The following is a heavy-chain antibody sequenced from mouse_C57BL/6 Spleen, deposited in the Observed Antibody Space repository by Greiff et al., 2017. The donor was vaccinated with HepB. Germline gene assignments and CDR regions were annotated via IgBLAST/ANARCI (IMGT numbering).Heavy chain of an antibody. V-gene: IGHV5-17*01. CDR1: GFTFSDYG. Sequence: EVKLVESGGGLVKPGGSLKLSCAASGFTFSDYGMHWVRQAPEKGLEWVAYISSGSSTIYYADTVKGRFTISRDNAKNTLFLQMTSLRSEDTAMYYCARPTIVTTPFAYWGQGTLVTVSA. D-gene: IGHD2-5*01. CDR2: ISSGSSTI. CDR3: ARPTIVTTPFAY. J-gene: IGHJ3*01.